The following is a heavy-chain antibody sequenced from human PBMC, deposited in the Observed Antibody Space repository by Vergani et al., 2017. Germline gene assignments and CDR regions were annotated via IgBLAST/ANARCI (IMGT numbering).Heavy chain of an antibody. Sequence: VQLVESGGGVVQPGRSLRLSCAATGFTFSTYGMHWVRQAPGKGLEWVSAISGSGGSTYYADSVKGRFTISRDNSKNTLYLQMNSLRAEDTAVYYCAKQQLPTRAYYFDYWGQGTLVTVSS. CDR3: AKQQLPTRAYYFDY. V-gene: IGHV3-23*04. CDR1: GFTFSTYG. J-gene: IGHJ4*02. D-gene: IGHD6-13*01. CDR2: ISGSGGST.